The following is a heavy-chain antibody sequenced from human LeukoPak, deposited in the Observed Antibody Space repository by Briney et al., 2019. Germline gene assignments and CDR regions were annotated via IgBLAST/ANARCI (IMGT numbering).Heavy chain of an antibody. CDR1: GFTVSSNY. Sequence: GGSLRLSCAASGFTVSSNYMSWVRQAPGKGLEWVSVIYSGGSTYYADSVKGRFTISRDNSKNTLYLQMNSLRAEDTAVYYCARVNPPPHSGYGMDVWGQGTTVTVSS. J-gene: IGHJ6*02. CDR3: ARVNPPPHSGYGMDV. V-gene: IGHV3-66*01. CDR2: IYSGGST.